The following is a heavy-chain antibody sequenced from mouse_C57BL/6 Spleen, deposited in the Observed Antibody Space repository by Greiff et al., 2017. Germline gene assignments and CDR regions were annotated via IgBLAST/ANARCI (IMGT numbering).Heavy chain of an antibody. Sequence: QVQLQQSGAELVKPGASVKISCKASGYAFSSYWLNWVQQRPGQGLEWIGMIHPNSGSTNYNETFKSKATLTVDQSSSTAYMQLSSLTVDDSAVFYCARFRRWYPWFAYWGQGTLVTVSS. CDR2: IHPNSGST. V-gene: IGHV1-64*01. J-gene: IGHJ3*01. CDR1: GYAFSSYW. D-gene: IGHD2-1*01. CDR3: ARFRRWYPWFAY.